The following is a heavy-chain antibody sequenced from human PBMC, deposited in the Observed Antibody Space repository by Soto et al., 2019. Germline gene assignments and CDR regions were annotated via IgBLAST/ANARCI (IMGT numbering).Heavy chain of an antibody. CDR3: ARDLLSGSGGSCYSGSDY. J-gene: IGHJ4*02. CDR1: GFTFSSYA. D-gene: IGHD2-15*01. CDR2: ISGSGGTT. V-gene: IGHV3-23*01. Sequence: EVQLLESGGGLVQPGGSLRLSCAASGFTFSSYAMSWVRQAPGKGLEWVSLISGSGGTTLYADSVKGRFTISRDNSKNTMYLQMNSLRAEDAAVYYCARDLLSGSGGSCYSGSDYWGQGILVTVSS.